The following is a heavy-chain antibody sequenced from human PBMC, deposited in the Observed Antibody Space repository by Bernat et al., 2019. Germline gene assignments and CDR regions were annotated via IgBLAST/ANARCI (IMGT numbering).Heavy chain of an antibody. J-gene: IGHJ4*02. CDR1: GFTFSGYG. D-gene: IGHD5-18*01. V-gene: IGHV3-23*04. Sequence: EVQLVESGGGLVQPGGSLRLSCAASGFTFSGYGMSWVRQAPGKGLEWVSGISGSGGSTYYADSVKGRFTISRDNSKNTLYLQMNSLRAEDTAVYYCAKCEGYSYGSHFDYWGQGTLVTVSS. CDR2: ISGSGGST. CDR3: AKCEGYSYGSHFDY.